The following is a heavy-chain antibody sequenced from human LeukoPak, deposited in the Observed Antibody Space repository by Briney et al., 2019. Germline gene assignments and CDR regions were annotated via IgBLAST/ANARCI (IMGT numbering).Heavy chain of an antibody. V-gene: IGHV1-46*01. J-gene: IGHJ3*02. CDR1: GYTFTSYD. D-gene: IGHD1-26*01. Sequence: ASVKVSCKASGYTFTSYDINWVRQAPGQGLEWMGIINPSGGSTSYAQKFQGRVTMTRDMSTSTVYMELSSLRSEDTAVYYCARELVGATQRRAFDIWGQGTMVTVSS. CDR3: ARELVGATQRRAFDI. CDR2: INPSGGST.